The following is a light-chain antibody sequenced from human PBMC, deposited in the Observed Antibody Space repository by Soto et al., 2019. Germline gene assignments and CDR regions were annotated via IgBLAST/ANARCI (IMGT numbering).Light chain of an antibody. Sequence: DIQMTQSPSSLSASVGDRVTIACRASQSTSSHLSWYQQKPGKPPKLLIYAASFLQSGVPSRFSGCRSETDFTLTISSLQPEDFATYYCQQTYSTPFTFGPGTKVDIK. J-gene: IGKJ3*01. CDR1: QSTSSH. V-gene: IGKV1-39*01. CDR3: QQTYSTPFT. CDR2: AAS.